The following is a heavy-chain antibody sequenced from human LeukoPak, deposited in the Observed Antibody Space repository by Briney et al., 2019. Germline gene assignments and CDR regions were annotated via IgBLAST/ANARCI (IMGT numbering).Heavy chain of an antibody. CDR2: ISASGVDT. V-gene: IGHV3-23*01. J-gene: IGHJ4*02. CDR3: ARDFFHSSESRPFDY. Sequence: SGGSLRLSCVASGFTFSNHAMTWVRQAPGKGLEWVSAISASGVDTFYAPSVKGRFTISRDNAKNLLYLQMDSLRVEDTAVYYCARDFFHSSESRPFDYWGQGTLVTVSS. D-gene: IGHD3-22*01. CDR1: GFTFSNHA.